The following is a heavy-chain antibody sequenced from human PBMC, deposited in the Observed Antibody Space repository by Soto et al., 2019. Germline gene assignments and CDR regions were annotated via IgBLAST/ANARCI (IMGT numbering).Heavy chain of an antibody. V-gene: IGHV1-69*13. Sequence: EASVKVSCKASGGTFSSYAISWVRQAPGQGLEWMGGIIPIFGTANYAQKFQGRVTITADESTSTAYMELSSLRSEDTAVYYCARDRGIVGATNYYYGMDVWGQGTTVTVSS. D-gene: IGHD1-26*01. CDR2: IIPIFGTA. CDR1: GGTFSSYA. J-gene: IGHJ6*02. CDR3: ARDRGIVGATNYYYGMDV.